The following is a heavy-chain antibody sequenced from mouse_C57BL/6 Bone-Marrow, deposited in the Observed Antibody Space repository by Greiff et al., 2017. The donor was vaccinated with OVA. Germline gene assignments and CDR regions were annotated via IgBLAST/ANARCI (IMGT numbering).Heavy chain of an antibody. J-gene: IGHJ2*01. D-gene: IGHD1-1*01. CDR3: ARLRRDYYGSSYFDY. V-gene: IGHV1-55*01. CDR2: IYPGSGST. CDR1: GYTFTSYW. Sequence: VQLQQPGAELVKPGASVKMSCKASGYTFTSYWITWVKQRPGQGLEWIGDIYPGSGSTNYNEKFKSKATLTVDTSSSTAYMQLSSLTSEDSAVYYCARLRRDYYGSSYFDYWGQGTTLTVSS.